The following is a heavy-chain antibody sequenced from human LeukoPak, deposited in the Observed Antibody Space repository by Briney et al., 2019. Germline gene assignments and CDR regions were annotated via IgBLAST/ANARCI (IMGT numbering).Heavy chain of an antibody. J-gene: IGHJ5*02. V-gene: IGHV4-34*01. CDR1: GGSFSGHY. D-gene: IGHD5-12*01. Sequence: SETLSLICAVSGGSFSGHYWSWVRQPPGKGLEWIGEINHSGSASYIPSLKSRVTLSVDTSKNQFSLKLTSVTAADTALYYCARGVMGYSGYDYNWFDPWAQGTLVTVSS. CDR2: INHSGSA. CDR3: ARGVMGYSGYDYNWFDP.